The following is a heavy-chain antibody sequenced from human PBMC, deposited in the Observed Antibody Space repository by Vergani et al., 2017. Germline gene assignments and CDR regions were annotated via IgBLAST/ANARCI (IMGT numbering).Heavy chain of an antibody. V-gene: IGHV3-11*01. CDR2: ISSSGTTI. D-gene: IGHD3-10*01. CDR3: ARTPGLLWFGELTHYFDY. J-gene: IGHJ4*02. CDR1: GFTFSDYY. Sequence: QVQLVESGGDLVKPGGSLRLSCAASGFTFSDYYMSWIRQAPGKGREWVSYISSSGTTIYYADSLKGRFTISRDNAKNSLYLQMNSLRAEDTAVYYCARTPGLLWFGELTHYFDYWGQGTLVTVSS.